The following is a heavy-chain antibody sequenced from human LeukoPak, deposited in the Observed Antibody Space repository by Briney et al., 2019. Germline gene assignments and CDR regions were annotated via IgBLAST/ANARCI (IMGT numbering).Heavy chain of an antibody. D-gene: IGHD3-10*01. CDR3: ARRNYYGLARYFDF. J-gene: IGHJ4*02. V-gene: IGHV4-59*01. Sequence: SETLSLTCTVSDDFISSYYWGWIRQPPGQGLEWIGYISNSGSTKYNPSLKSRVTISVDTSKKQFYLDVTSVTAADTAVYYCARRNYYGLARYFDFWGQGTLVTVSS. CDR1: DDFISSYY. CDR2: ISNSGST.